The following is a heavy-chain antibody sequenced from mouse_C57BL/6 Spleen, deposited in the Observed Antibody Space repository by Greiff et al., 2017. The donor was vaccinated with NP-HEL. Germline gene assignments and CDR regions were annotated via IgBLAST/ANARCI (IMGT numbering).Heavy chain of an antibody. V-gene: IGHV5-4*01. CDR3: ARDSEVFDY. CDR1: GFTFSSYA. CDR2: ISDGGSYT. J-gene: IGHJ2*01. Sequence: DVQLQESGGGLVKPGGSLKLSCAASGFTFSSYAMSWVRQTPEKRLEWVATISDGGSYTYYPDNVKGRFTISRDNAKNNLYLQMSHLKSEDTAMYYCARDSEVFDYWGQGTTLTVSS.